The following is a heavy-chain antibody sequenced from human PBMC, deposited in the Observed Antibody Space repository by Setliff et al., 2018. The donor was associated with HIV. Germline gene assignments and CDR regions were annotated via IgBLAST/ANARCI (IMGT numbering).Heavy chain of an antibody. CDR1: GDSISSCISTHY. Sequence: PSETLSLTCTVSGDSISSCISTHYCTWIRQPPGAGMEWIGYIFNRGTTNYNPSLKSRVTISVNTSKTQFSLRLNSLTATDTAPYYCARASVGATGLYAFDIWGQGTVVTVSS. V-gene: IGHV4-59*08. CDR3: ARASVGATGLYAFDI. J-gene: IGHJ3*02. D-gene: IGHD1-26*01. CDR2: IFNRGTT.